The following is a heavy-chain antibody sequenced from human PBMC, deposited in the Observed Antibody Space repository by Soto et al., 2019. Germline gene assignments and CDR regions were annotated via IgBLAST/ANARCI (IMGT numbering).Heavy chain of an antibody. J-gene: IGHJ4*02. Sequence: ASVKVSCKASGYTFTSYGISWVRQAPGQGLEWMGWISAYNGNTNYAQKLQGRVTMTTDTSTSTAYMELRSLRSDDTAVYYCARDLKWELLYYFDYWGQGTLVTVPQ. V-gene: IGHV1-18*04. CDR3: ARDLKWELLYYFDY. CDR1: GYTFTSYG. CDR2: ISAYNGNT. D-gene: IGHD1-26*01.